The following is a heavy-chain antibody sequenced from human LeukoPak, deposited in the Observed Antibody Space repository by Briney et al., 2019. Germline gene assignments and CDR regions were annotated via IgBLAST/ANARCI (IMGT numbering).Heavy chain of an antibody. V-gene: IGHV3-23*01. CDR1: GLTFSSYA. CDR3: AKAPHIVGATPFDY. Sequence: GGSLRLSCAASGLTFSSYAMSWVRQAPGKGLEWVSAISGSGGSTYYADSVKGRFTISRDNSKNTLYLQMNSLRAEDTAVYYCAKAPHIVGATPFDYWGQGTLVTVSS. J-gene: IGHJ4*02. CDR2: ISGSGGST. D-gene: IGHD1-26*01.